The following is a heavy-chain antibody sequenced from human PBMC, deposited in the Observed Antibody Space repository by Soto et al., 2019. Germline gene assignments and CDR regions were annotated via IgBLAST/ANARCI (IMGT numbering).Heavy chain of an antibody. Sequence: GGSLRLSCAASGFTFSSYGMHWVRQAPGKGLEWVAVISYDGSNKYYADSVKGRFTISRDNSKNTLYLQMNSLRAEDTAVYYCAKCSMDSSSWRYYYYGMDVWGQGTTVTVSS. CDR3: AKCSMDSSSWRYYYYGMDV. D-gene: IGHD6-13*01. J-gene: IGHJ6*02. CDR2: ISYDGSNK. CDR1: GFTFSSYG. V-gene: IGHV3-30*18.